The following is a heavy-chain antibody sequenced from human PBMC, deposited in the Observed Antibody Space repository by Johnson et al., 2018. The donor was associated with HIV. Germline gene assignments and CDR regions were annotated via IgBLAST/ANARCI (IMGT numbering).Heavy chain of an antibody. D-gene: IGHD3-22*01. CDR2: IKQDGSEK. CDR1: GFTFDDFG. CDR3: ATLPGTYYYDSSGYYYGNDAFDI. Sequence: VQLVESGGGVVRPGGSLRLSCAASGFTFDDFGMGWVRQAPGKGLEWVANIKQDGSEKYYVDSVKGRFTISRDNAKNSLYLQMNSLRAEDTAVYYCATLPGTYYYDSSGYYYGNDAFDIWGQGTMVTVSS. V-gene: IGHV3-7*01. J-gene: IGHJ3*02.